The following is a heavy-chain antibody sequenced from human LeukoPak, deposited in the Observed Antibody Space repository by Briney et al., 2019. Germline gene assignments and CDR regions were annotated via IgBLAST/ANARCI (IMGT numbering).Heavy chain of an antibody. CDR3: ARDTGDTAMVLYYYYYYMDV. Sequence: GVSLRLSCAASRFTCSSYSMNWVRQAPGNGLEWVSSISSSSSYIDYAVSVKGRFTIYRDNAKNSLYLQMNSLRAEDTAVYYCARDTGDTAMVLYYYYYYMDVWGKGTTVTVSS. D-gene: IGHD5-18*01. J-gene: IGHJ6*03. CDR1: RFTCSSYS. CDR2: ISSSSSYI. V-gene: IGHV3-21*01.